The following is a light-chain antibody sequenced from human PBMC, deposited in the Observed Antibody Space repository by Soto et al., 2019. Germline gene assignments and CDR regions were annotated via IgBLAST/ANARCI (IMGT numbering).Light chain of an antibody. CDR1: QGISSY. CDR2: AAY. Sequence: DIQLTQSPSFLSASVGDRGTITCRASQGISSYLAWYQQKPGKAPKLLIYAAYTLQSGVPSRFSGSGSGTEFTLTIRSLQPEDFATYYCQQLNSYPLPFGGGPKVDIK. J-gene: IGKJ4*01. V-gene: IGKV1-9*01. CDR3: QQLNSYPLP.